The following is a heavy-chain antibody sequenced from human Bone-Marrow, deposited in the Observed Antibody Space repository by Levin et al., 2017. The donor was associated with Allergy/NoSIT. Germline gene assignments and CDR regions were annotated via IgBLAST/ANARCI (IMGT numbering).Heavy chain of an antibody. CDR3: AREGVGGTGWYSSSQTDNWFDP. Sequence: SQTLSLTCTVSGGSISSYYWSWLRQPPGKGLEWIGYIYYSGSTNYNPSLKSRVTISVDTSKNQFSLKLSSVTAADTAVYYCAREGVGGTGWYSSSQTDNWFDPWGQGTLVTVSS. CDR2: IYYSGST. V-gene: IGHV4-59*01. D-gene: IGHD6-6*01. CDR1: GGSISSYY. J-gene: IGHJ5*02.